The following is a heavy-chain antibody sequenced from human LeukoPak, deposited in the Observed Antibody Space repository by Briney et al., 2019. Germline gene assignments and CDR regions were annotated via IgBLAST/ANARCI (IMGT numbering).Heavy chain of an antibody. CDR2: IRYDGSNK. CDR3: AKDLYSSSWYFNLFDY. CDR1: GFTFSSYG. J-gene: IGHJ4*02. Sequence: GGSLRLSCAASGFTFSSYGMHWVRQAPGKGLESVASIRYDGSNKYYADSVKGRFTISRDNSKNTLYLQMNSLRAEDTAVYYCAKDLYSSSWYFNLFDYWGQGTLVTVSS. D-gene: IGHD6-13*01. V-gene: IGHV3-30*02.